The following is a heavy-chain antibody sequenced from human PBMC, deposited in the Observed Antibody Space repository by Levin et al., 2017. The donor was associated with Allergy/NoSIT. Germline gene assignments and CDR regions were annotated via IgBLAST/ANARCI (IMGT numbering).Heavy chain of an antibody. CDR3: AREEVAGGRYFDY. J-gene: IGHJ4*02. Sequence: SQTLSLTCIVSGGSISNTYYNWIRQPAGKGLEWIGRIYTSGTTNYNPSLKSRVAMSVDTSKNQFSLKLTSVTAADTAVYYCAREEVAGGRYFDYWGQGTLVTVSS. V-gene: IGHV4-4*07. CDR2: IYTSGTT. CDR1: GGSISNTY. D-gene: IGHD6-19*01.